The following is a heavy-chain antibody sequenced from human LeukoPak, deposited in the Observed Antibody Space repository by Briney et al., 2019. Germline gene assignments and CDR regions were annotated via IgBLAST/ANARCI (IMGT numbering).Heavy chain of an antibody. V-gene: IGHV3-9*01. CDR2: ISWNSGSI. Sequence: PGRSLRLSCAASGFTFDDYAMHWVRQAPGKGPEWVSGISWNSGSIGYADSVKGRFTISRDNAKNSLYLQMNSLRAEDTALYYCAKGPAGYCSSTSCYMDVWGKGATVTVSS. CDR1: GFTFDDYA. CDR3: AKGPAGYCSSTSCYMDV. D-gene: IGHD2-2*01. J-gene: IGHJ6*03.